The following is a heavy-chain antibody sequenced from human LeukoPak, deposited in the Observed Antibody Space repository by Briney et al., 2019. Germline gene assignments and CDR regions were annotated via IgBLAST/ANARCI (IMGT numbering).Heavy chain of an antibody. D-gene: IGHD6-19*01. V-gene: IGHV4-59*08. Sequence: SETLSLTCTVSGGSISSYYWSWIRQPPGKGLEWIGYIYYSGSTNYNPSLKSRVTISVDTSKNQFSLKLSSVTAADTAVYYCARRMYSSGPIRGYGMDVWGQGTTVTVSS. CDR3: ARRMYSSGPIRGYGMDV. CDR1: GGSISSYY. J-gene: IGHJ6*02. CDR2: IYYSGST.